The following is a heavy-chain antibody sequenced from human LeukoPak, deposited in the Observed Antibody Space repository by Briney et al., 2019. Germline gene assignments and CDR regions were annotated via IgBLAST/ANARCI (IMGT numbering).Heavy chain of an antibody. D-gene: IGHD3-10*01. CDR3: AKGGLGQASGLDV. V-gene: IGHV3-23*01. Sequence: GGSLRLSCAASGFIFSNYAMTWVRQAPGTGLEYISSITDSGGSAYYADSVKGRFTLSRDNSRDTLYLHLNSLRAEDTALYYCAKGGLGQASGLDVWGQGTTVIVSS. CDR1: GFIFSNYA. CDR2: ITDSGGSA. J-gene: IGHJ6*02.